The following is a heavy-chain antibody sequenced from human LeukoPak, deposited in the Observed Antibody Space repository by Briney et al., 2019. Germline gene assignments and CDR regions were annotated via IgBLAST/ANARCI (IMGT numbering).Heavy chain of an antibody. CDR1: GFTFSSYG. D-gene: IGHD1-1*01. Sequence: GRSLRLSCAASGFTFSSYGMHWVRQAPGKGLEWVAVISYDGSNKYYADSVKGRFTISRDNSKNTLYLQMNSLRAEDTAVYYCAKALRGTWYFDLWGRGTLVTVSS. J-gene: IGHJ2*01. CDR3: AKALRGTWYFDL. CDR2: ISYDGSNK. V-gene: IGHV3-30*18.